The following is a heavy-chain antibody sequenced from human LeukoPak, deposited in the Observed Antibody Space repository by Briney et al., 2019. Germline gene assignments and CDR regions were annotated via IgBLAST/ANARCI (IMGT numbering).Heavy chain of an antibody. J-gene: IGHJ4*02. V-gene: IGHV3-33*01. Sequence: PGRSLRLSCAASGFTFSSYGMHWVRQAPGKGLEWVAVIWYDGSNKYYADSVKGRFTISRDNSKNTLYLQMSSLRAEDTAVYYCARASPVYGSGSPYFDYWGQGTLVTVSS. D-gene: IGHD3-10*01. CDR3: ARASPVYGSGSPYFDY. CDR1: GFTFSSYG. CDR2: IWYDGSNK.